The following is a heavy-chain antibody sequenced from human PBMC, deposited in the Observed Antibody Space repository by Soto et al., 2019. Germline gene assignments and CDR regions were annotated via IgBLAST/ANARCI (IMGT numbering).Heavy chain of an antibody. CDR1: GLTFSAAG. CDR3: AKDKGRTAIDY. J-gene: IGHJ4*02. V-gene: IGHV3-30*18. Sequence: QVQLVESGVGVFQPGRSLRLSCAASGLTFSAAGMHWVRQAPGKGLEWVAFIANDGRSESYADSVTGRFTISRDNSQNRLNLHMNCMRAEDKAVYYCAKDKGRTAIDYWGQGTLVSVST. CDR2: IANDGRSE.